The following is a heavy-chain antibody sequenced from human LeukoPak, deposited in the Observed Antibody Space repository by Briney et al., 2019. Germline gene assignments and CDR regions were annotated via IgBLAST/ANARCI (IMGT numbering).Heavy chain of an antibody. D-gene: IGHD4-11*01. Sequence: SVKVSCKASGGTCSSYAISWVRQAPGQGLEWMGGIIPIFGTANYAQKFQGRVTITTDESTSTAYMELSSLRSEDTAVYYCARAPRVTTYWFDPWGQGTLVTVSS. CDR2: IIPIFGTA. J-gene: IGHJ5*02. CDR1: GGTCSSYA. CDR3: ARAPRVTTYWFDP. V-gene: IGHV1-69*05.